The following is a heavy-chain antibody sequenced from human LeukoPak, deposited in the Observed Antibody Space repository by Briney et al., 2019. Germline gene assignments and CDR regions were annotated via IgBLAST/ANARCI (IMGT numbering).Heavy chain of an antibody. D-gene: IGHD1-26*01. J-gene: IGHJ4*02. CDR1: GYTSTSYD. CDR2: MNPNSGNT. V-gene: IGHV1-8*01. Sequence: GASVKVSCKAPGYTSTSYDINWVRQATGQGLEWMGWMNPNSGNTGYAQKFQGRVTMTRNTSISTAYMELSSLRSEDTAVYYCARGPPHSGSYYFDYWGQGTLVTVSS. CDR3: ARGPPHSGSYYFDY.